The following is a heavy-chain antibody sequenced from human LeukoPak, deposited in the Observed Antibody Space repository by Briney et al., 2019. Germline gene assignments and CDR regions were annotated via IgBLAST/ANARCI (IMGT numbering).Heavy chain of an antibody. CDR1: RFTFNSYA. J-gene: IGHJ4*02. CDR2: IGGSNGIT. Sequence: GGSLRLSCAASRFTFNSYAMSWVRQAPGKGLEWVSVIGGSNGITFYVGSVKGRFIISRDNAKNSLYLQMDSLRVEDTAVYYCARGRECSGTGCYLPGIYWGQGILVTVSS. D-gene: IGHD2-2*01. V-gene: IGHV3-23*01. CDR3: ARGRECSGTGCYLPGIY.